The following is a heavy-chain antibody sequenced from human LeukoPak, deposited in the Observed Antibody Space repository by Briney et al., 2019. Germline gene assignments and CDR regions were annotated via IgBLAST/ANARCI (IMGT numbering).Heavy chain of an antibody. CDR3: ARGRRTPYYDFWSGYANFDY. D-gene: IGHD3-3*01. CDR2: INHSGST. V-gene: IGHV4-34*01. Sequence: PSETLSLTCTVSGGSISSYYWSWIREPPGKGLEWIGEINHSGSTNYNPSLKSRVTISVDTSKNQFSLKLSSVTAADTAVYYCARGRRTPYYDFWSGYANFDYWGQGTLVTVSS. J-gene: IGHJ4*02. CDR1: GGSISSYY.